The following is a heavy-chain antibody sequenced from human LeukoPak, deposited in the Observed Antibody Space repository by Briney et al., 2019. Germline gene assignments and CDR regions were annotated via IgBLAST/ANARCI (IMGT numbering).Heavy chain of an antibody. CDR1: GFTFSSYS. Sequence: PGGSLRLSCAASGFTFSSYSMNWVRQAPGKGLEWVSSISSSSGYIYYADSVKGRFTISRDNAKNSLYLQMNSLRAEDTAVYYCARANPIAAAGTITNFDYWGQGTLVTVSS. D-gene: IGHD6-13*01. V-gene: IGHV3-21*01. CDR2: ISSSSGYI. J-gene: IGHJ4*02. CDR3: ARANPIAAAGTITNFDY.